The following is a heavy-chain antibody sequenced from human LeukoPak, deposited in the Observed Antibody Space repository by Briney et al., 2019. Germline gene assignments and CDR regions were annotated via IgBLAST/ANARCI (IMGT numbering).Heavy chain of an antibody. CDR1: GGSISSYY. D-gene: IGHD3-22*01. V-gene: IGHV4-59*01. Sequence: SETLSLTSTVSGGSISSYYWSWIRQPPGKGLEWIRYIYYSGSTNYNPSLKSRVTISVDTSKNQFSLKLSSVTAADTAVYYCARDYYDSSGYYRFDYWGQGTLVTVSS. J-gene: IGHJ4*02. CDR2: IYYSGST. CDR3: ARDYYDSSGYYRFDY.